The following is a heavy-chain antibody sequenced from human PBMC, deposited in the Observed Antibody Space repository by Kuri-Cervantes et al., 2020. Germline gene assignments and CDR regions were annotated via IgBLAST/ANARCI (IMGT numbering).Heavy chain of an antibody. CDR3: VRDRMELWLAFDY. CDR2: MNPNSGNT. D-gene: IGHD5-18*01. CDR1: GYTFSRYD. V-gene: IGHV1-8*01. J-gene: IGHJ4*02. Sequence: ASVKVSCKASGYTFSRYDINWVRQATGQGLEWMGWMNPNSGNTGYAQKFQGRVTMTRSTSISTAYMELSSLRSEDTAVYYCVRDRMELWLAFDYWGQGTLVTVSS.